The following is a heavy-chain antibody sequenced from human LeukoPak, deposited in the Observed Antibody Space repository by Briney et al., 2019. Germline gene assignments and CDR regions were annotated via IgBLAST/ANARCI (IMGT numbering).Heavy chain of an antibody. CDR1: GFTFISYW. CDR2: IKQEGTEK. D-gene: IGHD3-22*01. V-gene: IGHV3-7*01. J-gene: IGHJ4*02. Sequence: PGGSLRLSCAASGFTFISYWMSWARQAPGKGLEWLSNIKQEGTEKYYVDSVTCRFTISRDNAKNSLYLEMNSLRAEDTAVYYCAKDDHPNYYDSSGTGYWGQGTLVTVSS. CDR3: AKDDHPNYYDSSGTGY.